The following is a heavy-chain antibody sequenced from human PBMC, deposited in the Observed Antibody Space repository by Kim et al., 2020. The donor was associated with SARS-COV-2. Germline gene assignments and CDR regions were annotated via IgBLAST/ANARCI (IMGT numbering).Heavy chain of an antibody. Sequence: YPDPVKGALTTPRTNSKTPLYLQMNSLKAEDTAVYYCARDFTADYFDYWGQGTLVTVSS. D-gene: IGHD2-21*02. J-gene: IGHJ4*02. V-gene: IGHV3-33*01. CDR3: ARDFTADYFDY.